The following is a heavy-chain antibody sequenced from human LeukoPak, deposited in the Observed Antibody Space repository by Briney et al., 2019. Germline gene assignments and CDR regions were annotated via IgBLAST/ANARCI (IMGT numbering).Heavy chain of an antibody. D-gene: IGHD2-15*01. Sequence: GGSLRLSCAASGFTFSSYSMNWVRQAPGKGLEWVANIKQDGSEKYYVDSVKGRFTISRDNAKNSLYLQMNSLRAEDTAVYYCAREKCSGGSCYWSAFDIWGQGTMVTVSS. V-gene: IGHV3-7*01. CDR3: AREKCSGGSCYWSAFDI. J-gene: IGHJ3*02. CDR1: GFTFSSYS. CDR2: IKQDGSEK.